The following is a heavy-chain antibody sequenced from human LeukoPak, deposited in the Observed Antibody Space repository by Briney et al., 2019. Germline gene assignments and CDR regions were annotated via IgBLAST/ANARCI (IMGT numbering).Heavy chain of an antibody. J-gene: IGHJ4*02. CDR2: FKSKTDGGTT. Sequence: GGSLRLSCAASGFTFSKAWMSWVRQAPGTGLEWVGRFKSKTDGGTTDYAAPVKGRFIVSRDDSKNTLYLQMNSLRTEDTAVYFCTKDIGYFDYWGRGTLVTVSS. V-gene: IGHV3-15*01. CDR1: GFTFSKAW. CDR3: TKDIGYFDY.